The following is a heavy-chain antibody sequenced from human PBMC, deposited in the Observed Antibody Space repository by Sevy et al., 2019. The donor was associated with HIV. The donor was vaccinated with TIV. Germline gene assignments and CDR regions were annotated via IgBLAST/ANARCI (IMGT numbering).Heavy chain of an antibody. V-gene: IGHV3-74*01. CDR1: GFTFSSYW. CDR3: AREAPGIAAAGTGDY. J-gene: IGHJ4*02. CDR2: INSDGSST. Sequence: GGSLRLSCAASGFTFSSYWMHWVRQAPGKGLVWVSRINSDGSSTSYADSVKGRFTISRDNAKITLYLQMNSLRAEDTAVYYCAREAPGIAAAGTGDYWGQGTLVTVSS. D-gene: IGHD6-13*01.